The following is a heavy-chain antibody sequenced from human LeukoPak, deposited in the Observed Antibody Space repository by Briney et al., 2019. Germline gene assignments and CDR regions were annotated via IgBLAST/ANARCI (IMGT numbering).Heavy chain of an antibody. Sequence: GGSLRLSCASSGFTLSSYWVHWVRQAPGERLVWLSRINPDGSIINYADSVKGRFTVSRDNAKNTLYLQMNSLRAEDTAVYYCARAGNFRFDYWGQGTLVTVSS. CDR2: INPDGSII. J-gene: IGHJ4*02. CDR3: ARAGNFRFDY. CDR1: GFTLSSYW. V-gene: IGHV3-74*01.